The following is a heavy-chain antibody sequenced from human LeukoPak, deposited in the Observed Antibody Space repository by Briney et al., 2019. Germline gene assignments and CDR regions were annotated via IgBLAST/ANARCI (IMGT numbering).Heavy chain of an antibody. D-gene: IGHD3-3*01. V-gene: IGHV1-24*01. CDR3: ARALSPLRFLEWLLKY. CDR1: GYTLTELS. Sequence: ASVKVSCKVSGYTLTELSMHWVRQAPGKGLEWMGGFDPEDGETIYAQKFQGRVTITADESTSTAYMELSSLRSEDTAVYYCARALSPLRFLEWLLKYWGQGTLVTVSS. J-gene: IGHJ4*02. CDR2: FDPEDGET.